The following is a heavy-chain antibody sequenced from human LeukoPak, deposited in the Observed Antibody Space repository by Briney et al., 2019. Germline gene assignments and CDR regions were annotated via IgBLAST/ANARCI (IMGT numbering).Heavy chain of an antibody. V-gene: IGHV3-23*01. D-gene: IGHD3-16*01. Sequence: GGSLRLSCAASGFTFSSYAMTWVRQAPGKGLEWVSTISGSGRSTYYADSVKGRFTISRDNSKNTLYLQMNSLRAEDTALYYCATNVDPSDDYWGQGTLVTVSS. J-gene: IGHJ4*02. CDR3: ATNVDPSDDY. CDR1: GFTFSSYA. CDR2: ISGSGRST.